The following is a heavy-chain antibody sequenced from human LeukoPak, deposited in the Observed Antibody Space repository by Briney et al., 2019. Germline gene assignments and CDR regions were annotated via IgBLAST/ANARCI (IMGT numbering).Heavy chain of an antibody. J-gene: IGHJ6*03. CDR1: GGSFRGYY. CDR3: ARVDCSSTGCYHYMDV. Sequence: SETLSLTCAVYGGSFRGYYWSWIRQPPGKGLEWIGEINHSGSTNYNPSLKSRVTISVDTSKNQFSLKLSSVTAADTAVYYCARVDCSSTGCYHYMDVWGKGTTVTVSS. V-gene: IGHV4-34*01. D-gene: IGHD2-2*01. CDR2: INHSGST.